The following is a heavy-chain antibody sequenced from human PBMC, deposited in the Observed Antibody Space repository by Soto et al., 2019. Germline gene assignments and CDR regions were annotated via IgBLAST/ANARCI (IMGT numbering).Heavy chain of an antibody. J-gene: IGHJ4*02. D-gene: IGHD4-4*01. CDR1: GGSISSGDYY. V-gene: IGHV4-30-4*01. CDR2: IYYSGST. CDR3: ARALTTGTRLDY. Sequence: PSETPSLTCTVSGGSISSGDYYWSWIRQPPGKGLEWIGYIYYSGSTYYNPSLKSRVTISVDTSKNQFSLKLSSVTAADTAVYYCARALTTGTRLDYWGQGTLVTVSS.